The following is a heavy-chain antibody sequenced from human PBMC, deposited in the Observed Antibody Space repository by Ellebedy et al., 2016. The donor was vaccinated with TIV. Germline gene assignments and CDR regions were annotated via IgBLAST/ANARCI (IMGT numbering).Heavy chain of an antibody. J-gene: IGHJ4*02. CDR3: AKGMGGVATGSIDY. CDR1: GFTFSSYG. D-gene: IGHD5-12*01. CDR2: ISYDGSNK. V-gene: IGHV3-30*18. Sequence: GGSLRLSXAASGFTFSSYGMHWVRQAPGKGLEWVAVISYDGSNKYYADSVKGRFTISRDNSKNTLYLQMNSLRAEDTAVYYCAKGMGGVATGSIDYWGQGTLVTVSS.